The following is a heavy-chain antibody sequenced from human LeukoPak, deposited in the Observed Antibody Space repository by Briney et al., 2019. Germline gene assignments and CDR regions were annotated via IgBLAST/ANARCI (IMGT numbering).Heavy chain of an antibody. V-gene: IGHV3-66*01. CDR2: IHSGGDT. D-gene: IGHD6-13*01. CDR1: GFTVSSNY. CDR3: ARNTPFSSSWYRWFDP. Sequence: GGSLRLSCAASGFTVSSNYMSWVRQAPGKGLEWVSVIHSGGDTYYADSVKGRFTISRDNSKNTLYLQMNSLGVEDTAVYYCARNTPFSSSWYRWFDPWGRGTLVTVSS. J-gene: IGHJ5*02.